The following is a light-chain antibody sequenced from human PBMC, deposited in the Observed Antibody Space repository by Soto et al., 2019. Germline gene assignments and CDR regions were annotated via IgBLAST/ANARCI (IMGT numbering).Light chain of an antibody. CDR2: EVR. J-gene: IGLJ1*01. V-gene: IGLV2-14*01. CDR3: SSSTRSSTLI. Sequence: QSVLTQPASVSGSPGQSITISCTGTSSDVGGYNYVSWYRQHPGKAPKLMIYEVRNRPSGVSNRFSGSKSGNTASLTISGLQAEDEADYYCSSSTRSSTLIFGIGTKLTVL. CDR1: SSDVGGYNY.